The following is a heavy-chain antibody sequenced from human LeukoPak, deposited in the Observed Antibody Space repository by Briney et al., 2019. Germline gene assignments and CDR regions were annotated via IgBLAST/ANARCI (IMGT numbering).Heavy chain of an antibody. CDR1: GGSFSGYY. V-gene: IGHV4-34*01. CDR2: INHSGST. D-gene: IGHD3-10*01. J-gene: IGHJ4*02. Sequence: SETLSLTCAVYGGSFSGYYWSWIRQPPGKGLEWIREINHSGSTNYNPSLKSRVTLSVDTSKNQFSLKLSSVTAADTAVYYCARDMVRGNNDYWGQGTLVTVSS. CDR3: ARDMVRGNNDY.